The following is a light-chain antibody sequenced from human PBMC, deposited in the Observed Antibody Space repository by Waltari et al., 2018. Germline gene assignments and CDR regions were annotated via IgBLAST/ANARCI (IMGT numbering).Light chain of an antibody. CDR1: NTGSKS. CDR3: QLWDSSSDHVL. CDR2: YDN. V-gene: IGLV3-21*04. J-gene: IGLJ2*01. Sequence: SFVLTQPPPVSVAPGKTARITRGGNNTGSKSVHWYQQKPGQAPVLFIYYDNDRPSGIPERFSGSNSGNTATLTITRVEAGDEAAYYCQLWDSSSDHVLFGGGTKLTVL.